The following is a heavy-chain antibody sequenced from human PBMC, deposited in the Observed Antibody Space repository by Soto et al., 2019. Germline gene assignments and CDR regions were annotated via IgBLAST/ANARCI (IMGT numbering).Heavy chain of an antibody. J-gene: IGHJ6*02. CDR2: IKQDGSEK. CDR3: VRDMSIAARLRYYYYGMDV. CDR1: GFTFSSYW. V-gene: IGHV3-7*01. D-gene: IGHD6-6*01. Sequence: EVQLVESGGGLVQPGGSLRLSCAASGFTFSSYWMSWVRQAPGKGLEWVANIKQDGSEKYYVDSVKGRFTISRDNAKNSLYLQMNSLRAEDTAVYYCVRDMSIAARLRYYYYGMDVWGQGTTVTVSS.